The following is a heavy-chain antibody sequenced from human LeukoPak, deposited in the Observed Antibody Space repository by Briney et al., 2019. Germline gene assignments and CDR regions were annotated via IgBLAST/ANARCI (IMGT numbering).Heavy chain of an antibody. Sequence: PSETVSLTCTVSGGSIRSYYWSWIRQPPGKGLEWIGYIYYSGSTNSNPSLKSRVTISVDTSKNQFSLKVSSVTAADTAVYYCARALTPGYCSGGTCSYFDYWGQGTLMTVSS. V-gene: IGHV4-59*01. CDR1: GGSIRSYY. CDR2: IYYSGST. CDR3: ARALTPGYCSGGTCSYFDY. J-gene: IGHJ4*02. D-gene: IGHD2-15*01.